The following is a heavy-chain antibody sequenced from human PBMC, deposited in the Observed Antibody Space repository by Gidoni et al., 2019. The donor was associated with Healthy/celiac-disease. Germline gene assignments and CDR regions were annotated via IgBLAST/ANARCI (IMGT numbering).Heavy chain of an antibody. D-gene: IGHD6-13*01. CDR3: TRGAAAGMGWYFDL. Sequence: EVQLVESGGGLVKPGRSLRLSCTASGFTFGDYAMSWFRQAPGKGLEWVGFIRSKDYGGTTEDAASVKGRFTISRDDSKSIAYLQMNSLKTEDTAVYYCTRGAAAGMGWYFDLWGRGTLVTVSS. V-gene: IGHV3-49*05. CDR2: IRSKDYGGTT. J-gene: IGHJ2*01. CDR1: GFTFGDYA.